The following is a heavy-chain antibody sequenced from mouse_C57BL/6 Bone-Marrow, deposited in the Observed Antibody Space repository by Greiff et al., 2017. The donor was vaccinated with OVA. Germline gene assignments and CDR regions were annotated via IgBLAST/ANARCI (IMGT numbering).Heavy chain of an antibody. D-gene: IGHD6-1*01. Sequence: LQQSGAELVRPGASVKMSCKASGYTFTSYNMHWVKQTPRKGLEWIGAIYPGNGDTSYNQKFKGKATLTVDKSSRTAYMQLSSLTSEDSAVYFCALASRFAYWGQGTLVTVSA. CDR1: GYTFTSYN. CDR3: ALASRFAY. CDR2: IYPGNGDT. J-gene: IGHJ3*01. V-gene: IGHV1-12*01.